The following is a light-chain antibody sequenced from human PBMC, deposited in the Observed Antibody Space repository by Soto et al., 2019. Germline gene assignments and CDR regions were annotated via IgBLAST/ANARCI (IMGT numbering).Light chain of an antibody. J-gene: IGKJ1*01. V-gene: IGKV1-5*03. CDR3: QHYSSYSET. CDR1: QTISSW. CDR2: KAS. Sequence: DIPMTQSPATLSGSLGERVTITCRASQTISSWLDWYQQKPGKAPKLLIYKASTLKSGVPLRFSGSGSGTEFTLTISSLQPDDFATYYCQHYSSYSETFGQGTKVDIK.